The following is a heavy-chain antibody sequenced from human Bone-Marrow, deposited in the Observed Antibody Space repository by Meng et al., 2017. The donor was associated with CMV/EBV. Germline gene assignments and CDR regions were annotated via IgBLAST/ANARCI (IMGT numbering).Heavy chain of an antibody. CDR2: IYYSGST. J-gene: IGHJ4*02. Sequence: GSLRLSCTVSGGSISSSSYYWGWIRQPPGKGLEWIGSIYYSGSTYYNPSLKSRVTISVDTSKNQFSLKLSSVTAADTAVYYCARWALGIGDYWGQGTLVTVSS. CDR1: GGSISSSSYY. D-gene: IGHD7-27*01. CDR3: ARWALGIGDY. V-gene: IGHV4-39*07.